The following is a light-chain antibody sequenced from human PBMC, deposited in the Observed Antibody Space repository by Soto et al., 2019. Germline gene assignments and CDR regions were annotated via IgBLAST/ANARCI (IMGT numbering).Light chain of an antibody. CDR3: QQYNNSPWT. CDR1: QSISSW. Sequence: DIQMTQSPSTLSASVGDRVTITCRASQSISSWLAWYQQKPGKAPKLLIYKASSLESRVPSRFSGSGSGTEFTLTISSLQPDDFATYYCQQYNNSPWTFGQGTKVEIK. CDR2: KAS. V-gene: IGKV1-5*03. J-gene: IGKJ1*01.